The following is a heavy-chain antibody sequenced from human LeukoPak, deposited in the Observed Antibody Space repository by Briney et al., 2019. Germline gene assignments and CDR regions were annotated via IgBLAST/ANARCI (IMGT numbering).Heavy chain of an antibody. Sequence: PSETLSLTCTVSGGSISSSSYYWGWIRQPPGTGLEWIGIIYHSGSTHFNPSLKSRVTMSLDTSKNQFSLNLSSVTAADTAVYHCARLVVVYFDPWGQGTLVTVSS. CDR2: IYHSGST. CDR1: GGSISSSSYY. CDR3: ARLVVVYFDP. V-gene: IGHV4-39*01. D-gene: IGHD3-22*01. J-gene: IGHJ5*02.